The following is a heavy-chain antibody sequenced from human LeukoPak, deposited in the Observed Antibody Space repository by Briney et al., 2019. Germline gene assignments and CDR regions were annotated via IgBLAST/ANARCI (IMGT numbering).Heavy chain of an antibody. D-gene: IGHD3-22*01. J-gene: IGHJ4*02. CDR1: GFTFSSYS. CDR2: ISSSSSYI. CDR3: ARAQPTYYYDSSGYYLGHFDY. V-gene: IGHV3-21*01. Sequence: GRSLRLSCAASGFTFSSYSMNWVRQAPGKGLEWVSSISSSSSYIYYADSVKGRFTISRDNAKNSLYLQMNSLRAEDTAVYYCARAQPTYYYDSSGYYLGHFDYWGQGTLVTVSS.